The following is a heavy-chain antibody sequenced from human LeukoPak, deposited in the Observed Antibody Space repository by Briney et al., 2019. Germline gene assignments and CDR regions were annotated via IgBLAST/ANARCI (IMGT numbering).Heavy chain of an antibody. J-gene: IGHJ4*02. CDR1: GFSFRSYG. CDR3: TTVRGCGGDCYYIDY. Sequence: GGSLRLSCAASGFSFRSYGMHWVRQAPGKGLGWVAIIWYDGNIKYYADSVKGRFTISRDNSKNTLYLQMNSLRAEDTAIYYCTTVRGCGGDCYYIDYWGQGTLVTVSS. D-gene: IGHD2-21*02. CDR2: IWYDGNIK. V-gene: IGHV3-33*01.